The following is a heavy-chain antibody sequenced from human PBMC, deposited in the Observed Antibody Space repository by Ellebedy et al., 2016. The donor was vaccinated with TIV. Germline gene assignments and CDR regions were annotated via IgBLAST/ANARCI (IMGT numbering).Heavy chain of an antibody. CDR1: GFSLSSSEMG. CDR3: ALRSAALDI. CDR2: IDWDDEK. J-gene: IGHJ3*02. V-gene: IGHV2-70*04. Sequence: SGPTLVQPRQTLTLTCTFSGFSLSSSEMGVSWIRQPSGKALEWLARIDWDDEKFYNTSLKARLTISKDTSKNQVVLTMTNMYPVDTATYYCALRSAALDIWGQGTMVTVSS.